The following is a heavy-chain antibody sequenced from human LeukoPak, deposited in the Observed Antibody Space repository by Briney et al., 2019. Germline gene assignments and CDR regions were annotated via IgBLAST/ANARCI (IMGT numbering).Heavy chain of an antibody. V-gene: IGHV4-39*01. CDR3: GRGGPYHS. J-gene: IGHJ4*02. CDR2: INYSGST. CDR1: GCSLSGSNYY. Sequence: SETLSLTCTASGCSLSGSNYYWGWIRQPPGKGLVYIGSINYSGSTFYNPSLKSRVTISVDTSENQFSLKLNSVTAADTAVYYCGRGGPYHSWGQGILVTVSS. D-gene: IGHD2-15*01.